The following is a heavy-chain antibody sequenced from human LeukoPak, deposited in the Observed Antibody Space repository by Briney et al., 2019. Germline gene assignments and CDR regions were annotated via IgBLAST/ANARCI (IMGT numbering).Heavy chain of an antibody. J-gene: IGHJ4*02. V-gene: IGHV1-2*02. CDR1: GYTFTGYY. CDR3: ARAHSSGWYYFDY. Sequence: ASVKVSCEASGYTFTGYYMHWVRQAPGQGLEWMGWINPNSGGTNYAQKFQGRVTMTRDTSISTAYMELSRLRSDDTAVYYCARAHSSGWYYFDYWGQGTLVTVSS. D-gene: IGHD6-19*01. CDR2: INPNSGGT.